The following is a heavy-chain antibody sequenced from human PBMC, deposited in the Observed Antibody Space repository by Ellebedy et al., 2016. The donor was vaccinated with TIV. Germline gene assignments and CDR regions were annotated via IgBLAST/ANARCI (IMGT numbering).Heavy chain of an antibody. V-gene: IGHV3-23*01. CDR2: ISGSGTGI. Sequence: PGGSLRLSCAASGFTFSKFAMSWVRQAPGKGLEWVSTISGSGTGIYYADFVKGRFTLSRDNSKNTLYLTMNSLRADDTAIFYCAKGLLGGDAFDNWGQGTLVTVSS. CDR3: AKGLLGGDAFDN. D-gene: IGHD3-3*02. J-gene: IGHJ3*02. CDR1: GFTFSKFA.